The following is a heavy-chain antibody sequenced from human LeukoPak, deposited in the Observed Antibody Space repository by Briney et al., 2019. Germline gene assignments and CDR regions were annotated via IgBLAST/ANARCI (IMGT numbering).Heavy chain of an antibody. CDR2: ISSSSSYI. CDR1: GFTFSSYS. D-gene: IGHD2-15*01. CDR3: ASDVVAATPKNWFDP. V-gene: IGHV3-21*01. Sequence: GGSLRLSCAASGFTFSSYSMNWVRQAPGKGLEWVSSISSSSSYIYYADSVKGRFTISRDNAKNSLCLQMNSLRAEDTAVYYCASDVVAATPKNWFDPWGQGTLVTVSS. J-gene: IGHJ5*02.